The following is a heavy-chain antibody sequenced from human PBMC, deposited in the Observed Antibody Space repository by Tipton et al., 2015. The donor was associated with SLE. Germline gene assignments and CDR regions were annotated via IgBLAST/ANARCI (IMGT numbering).Heavy chain of an antibody. V-gene: IGHV4-59*08. CDR2: IHHSGSI. CDR1: GGSISTYH. J-gene: IGHJ3*02. Sequence: TLSLTCTISGGSISTYHWSWLRQSPGKGLEWIGYIHHSGSINYNPSLRSQVTMSMDTSQNQFSLKLSSVTAADTAVYFCARKGYSLGNAFDIWGPGTAVTISS. CDR3: ARKGYSLGNAFDI. D-gene: IGHD3-22*01.